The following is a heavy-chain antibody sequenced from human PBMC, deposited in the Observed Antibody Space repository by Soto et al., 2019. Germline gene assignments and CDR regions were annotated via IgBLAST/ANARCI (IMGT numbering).Heavy chain of an antibody. J-gene: IGHJ3*02. CDR1: GFTFGDYA. Sequence: GGSLRLSCTASGFTFGDYAMSWVRQAPGKGLEWVGFIRSKAYGGTTEYAASVKGRFTISRDDSKSIAYLQMNSLKTGDTAVYYCTRGFTMIVVVIDAFDIWGQGTMVTVSS. CDR3: TRGFTMIVVVIDAFDI. V-gene: IGHV3-49*04. D-gene: IGHD3-22*01. CDR2: IRSKAYGGTT.